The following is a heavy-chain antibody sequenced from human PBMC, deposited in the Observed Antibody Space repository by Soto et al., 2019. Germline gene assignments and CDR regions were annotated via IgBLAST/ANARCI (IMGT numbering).Heavy chain of an antibody. CDR1: GGSISSYY. J-gene: IGHJ6*02. CDR2: IIHSGST. Sequence: QVQLQESGPGLVKPSETLSLTCTVSGGSISSYYWSWIRQPPGKGLEWIGEIIHSGSTKYNPSLRSRVTISVDTSKNQFSLRLSSVTAADTAVFYCARGFGTLVRGIIREYSGMDVWGQGTTVTVSS. V-gene: IGHV4-59*12. D-gene: IGHD3-10*01. CDR3: ARGFGTLVRGIIREYSGMDV.